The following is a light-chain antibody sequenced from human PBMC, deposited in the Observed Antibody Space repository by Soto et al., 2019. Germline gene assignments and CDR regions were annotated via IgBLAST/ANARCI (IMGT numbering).Light chain of an antibody. CDR2: DVT. J-gene: IGLJ1*01. V-gene: IGLV2-14*03. CDR3: SSYKSTSTPDV. Sequence: QSALNHPASVSGSPGQSITISCTGTSSDIGSYNYVSWYQQHPGKAPKLIIYDVTNRPAGISSRFSASKSGDTASLTISVLQADDEADYLCSSYKSTSTPDVFGTGTKVTVL. CDR1: SSDIGSYNY.